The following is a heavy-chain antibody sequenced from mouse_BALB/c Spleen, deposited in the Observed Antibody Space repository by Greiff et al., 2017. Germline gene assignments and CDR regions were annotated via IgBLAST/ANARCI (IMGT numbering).Heavy chain of an antibody. Sequence: EVQLQESGPSLVKPSQTLSLTCSVTGDSITSGYWNWIRKFPGNKLEYMGYISYSGSTYYNPSLKSRISITRDTSKNQYYLQLNSVTTEDTATYYCARYTYYGSRYWYCDVWGAGTTVTVSS. CDR2: ISYSGST. V-gene: IGHV3-8*02. J-gene: IGHJ1*01. CDR3: ARYTYYGSRYWYCDV. CDR1: GDSITSGY. D-gene: IGHD1-1*01.